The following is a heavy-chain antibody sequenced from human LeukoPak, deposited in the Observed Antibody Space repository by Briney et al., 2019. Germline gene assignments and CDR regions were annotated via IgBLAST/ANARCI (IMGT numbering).Heavy chain of an antibody. V-gene: IGHV3-74*03. Sequence: PGGSLRLSCVASGFTFSTYWMHCVRQAPGKGLLWVSRLSGDGSSTKYADSLKGRFTISRDNDKNTLYLQMNSLRAEDTAVYFCARASTTVPNLLDNWGQGTLVTVSS. D-gene: IGHD4-17*01. CDR2: LSGDGSST. CDR1: GFTFSTYW. CDR3: ARASTTVPNLLDN. J-gene: IGHJ4*02.